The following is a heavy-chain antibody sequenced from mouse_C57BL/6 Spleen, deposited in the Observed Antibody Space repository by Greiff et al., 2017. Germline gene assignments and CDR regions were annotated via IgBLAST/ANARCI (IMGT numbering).Heavy chain of an antibody. D-gene: IGHD1-1*01. V-gene: IGHV1-55*01. CDR1: GYTFTSYW. Sequence: QVQLKQSGAELVKPGASVKMSCKASGYTFTSYWITWVKQRPGQGLEWIGDIYPGSGSTNYNEKFKSKATLTVDTSSSTAYMQLSSLTSTDSAVYDCAREGGSYRYFDVWGTGTTVTVSS. CDR2: IYPGSGST. CDR3: AREGGSYRYFDV. J-gene: IGHJ1*03.